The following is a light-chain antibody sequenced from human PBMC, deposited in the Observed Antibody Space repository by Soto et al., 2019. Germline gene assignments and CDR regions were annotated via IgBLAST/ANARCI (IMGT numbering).Light chain of an antibody. J-gene: IGKJ1*01. V-gene: IGKV3-20*01. CDR3: QQYGSSPWT. Sequence: EIVLTQSPGTLSLSPGERATLSCRASQSVSSSYLAWYQQKPGQAPRPLIYGASSMATGIPDRFSGSGSGTDFTLNISRLEPGDFAVYYYQQYGSSPWTFGQGTKVEIK. CDR2: GAS. CDR1: QSVSSSY.